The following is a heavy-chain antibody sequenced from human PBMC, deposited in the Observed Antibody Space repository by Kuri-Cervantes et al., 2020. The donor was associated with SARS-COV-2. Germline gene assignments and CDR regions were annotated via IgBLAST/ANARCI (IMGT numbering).Heavy chain of an antibody. CDR2: IFYDGSKT. CDR1: GFTFSSYA. D-gene: IGHD7-27*01. CDR3: ARLNGAYSNYFDY. J-gene: IGHJ4*02. V-gene: IGHV3-33*01. Sequence: GGSLRLSCAASGFTFSSYAMQWVRQAPGKGLEWVAGIFYDGSKTYYADSVNGRFTISRDNSRNILYLQMNTLRAEDTAVYYCARLNGAYSNYFDYWGQGILVTVSS.